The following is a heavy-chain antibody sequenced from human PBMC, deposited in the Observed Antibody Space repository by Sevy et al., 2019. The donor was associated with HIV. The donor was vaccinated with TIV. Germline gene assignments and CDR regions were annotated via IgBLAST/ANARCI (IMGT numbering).Heavy chain of an antibody. Sequence: GGSLRLSCAASGFTFDSYAMHWVRQVAGKGLEWVSTISESGYATYYSDSVKGRFIISRDTSRNTLYLQMNSLRVEDSALYFCAKDRVTVFGVVVTFDSWGQGTLVTVSS. CDR2: ISESGYAT. CDR3: AKDRVTVFGVVVTFDS. D-gene: IGHD3-3*01. J-gene: IGHJ4*02. CDR1: GFTFDSYA. V-gene: IGHV3-23*01.